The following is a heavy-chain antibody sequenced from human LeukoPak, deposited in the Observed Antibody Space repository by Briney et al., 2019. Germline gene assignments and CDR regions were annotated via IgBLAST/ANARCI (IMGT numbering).Heavy chain of an antibody. Sequence: PSETLSLTCTVSGGSISSYYWSWIRQPPGKGLEWIGYIYYSGSTNYNPSLKSRVTISVDTSKNQFSLKLSSVTAADTAVYYCASLGGYTYKTLDYWGQGTLVTVSS. CDR3: ASLGGYTYKTLDY. D-gene: IGHD5-18*01. V-gene: IGHV4-59*01. J-gene: IGHJ4*02. CDR2: IYYSGST. CDR1: GGSISSYY.